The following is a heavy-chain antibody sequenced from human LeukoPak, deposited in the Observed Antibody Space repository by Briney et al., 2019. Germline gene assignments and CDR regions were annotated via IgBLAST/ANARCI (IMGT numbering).Heavy chain of an antibody. CDR3: ARTYSSIAFGP. J-gene: IGHJ5*02. D-gene: IGHD6-19*01. Sequence: KPGGSLRLSCAASGFTFSDYYMSWIRQAPGKGLEWVSYISRRGSAIYYADSVKGRFTISRDNAKNSVHLQMNSLRAEDTAVYYCARTYSSIAFGPWGQGTLVTVSS. CDR1: GFTFSDYY. CDR2: ISRRGSAI. V-gene: IGHV3-11*01.